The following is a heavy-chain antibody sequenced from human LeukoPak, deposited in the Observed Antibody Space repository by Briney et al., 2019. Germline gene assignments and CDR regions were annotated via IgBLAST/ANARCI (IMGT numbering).Heavy chain of an antibody. J-gene: IGHJ6*02. CDR2: INPSGGST. V-gene: IGHV1-46*01. D-gene: IGHD3-22*01. CDR3: ARGPATMIVVVTAPVLGMDV. Sequence: ASVKVSCKASGYTFTSYYMHWVRQAPGQGLEWMGIINPSGGSTSYAQKFQGRVTMTRDTSTSTVYMELSSLRSEDTAVYYCARGPATMIVVVTAPVLGMDVWGQGTTVTVSS. CDR1: GYTFTSYY.